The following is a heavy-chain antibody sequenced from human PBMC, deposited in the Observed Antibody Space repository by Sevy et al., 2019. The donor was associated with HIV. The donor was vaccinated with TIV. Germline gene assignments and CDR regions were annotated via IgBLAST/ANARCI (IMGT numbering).Heavy chain of an antibody. D-gene: IGHD6-13*01. CDR1: GYTFTSYD. CDR3: ARGPGIAKIYYYYGMDV. CDR2: MSPNSGNT. Sequence: ASVKVSCKASGYTFTSYDINWVRQATGQGLEWMGWMSPNSGNTGYAQKFQGRVTMTRNTSISTAYMELSSLRSEDTAVYYCARGPGIAKIYYYYGMDVWGQGTTVTVSS. J-gene: IGHJ6*02. V-gene: IGHV1-8*01.